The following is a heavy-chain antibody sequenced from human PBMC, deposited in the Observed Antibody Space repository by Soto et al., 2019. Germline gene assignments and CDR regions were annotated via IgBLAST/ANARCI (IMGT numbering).Heavy chain of an antibody. J-gene: IGHJ5*02. D-gene: IGHD6-19*01. Sequence: PSETLSLTCTVAGDSIISSDFYWGWVRQPPGKGLEWIGSIFYLGSSYYNPSLKSRVTMSVDTSKNQFSLRLSSVTAADTALYFCASHSLAVRKNNRFDPWGQGIMVTVSS. V-gene: IGHV4-39*01. CDR2: IFYLGSS. CDR3: ASHSLAVRKNNRFDP. CDR1: GDSIISSDFY.